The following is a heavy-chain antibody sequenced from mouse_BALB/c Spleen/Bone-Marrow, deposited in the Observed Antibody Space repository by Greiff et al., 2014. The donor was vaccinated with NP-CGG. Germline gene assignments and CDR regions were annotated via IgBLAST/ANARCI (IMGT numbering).Heavy chain of an antibody. Sequence: EVMLVESGGDLVKPGGSLKLSCAASGFTFSNYGMSWVRQTPDKRLEWVATINSDGTYTYYPDSVKGRFTISRDNAKNTLYLQMSSLKSEDTAMYYCTRRGSTIITTGYPMDYWGQGTSVTVSS. CDR2: INSDGTYT. V-gene: IGHV5-6*02. CDR3: TRRGSTIITTGYPMDY. D-gene: IGHD2-4*01. CDR1: GFTFSNYG. J-gene: IGHJ4*01.